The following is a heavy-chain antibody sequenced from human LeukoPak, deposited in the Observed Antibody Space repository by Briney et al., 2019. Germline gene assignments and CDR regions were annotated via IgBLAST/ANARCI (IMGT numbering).Heavy chain of an antibody. J-gene: IGHJ1*01. D-gene: IGHD1-26*01. CDR2: VYHGGNT. CDR3: ARSYSGSFLY. CDR1: GGSISSGSYY. V-gene: IGHV4-39*07. Sequence: SQTLSLTCTVSGGSISSGSYYWGWIRQPPGKGLEFIGSVYHGGNTYYKASLKSRVTISLDTSKNQFSLRLSSVTAADTAVYYCARSYSGSFLYWGQGSLVTVSS.